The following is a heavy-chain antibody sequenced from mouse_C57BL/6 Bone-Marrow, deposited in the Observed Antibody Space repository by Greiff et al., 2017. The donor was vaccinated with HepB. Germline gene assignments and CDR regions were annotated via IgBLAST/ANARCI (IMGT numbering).Heavy chain of an antibody. CDR3: ARWGGSSLYYFDY. V-gene: IGHV1-19*01. CDR1: GYTFTDYY. J-gene: IGHJ2*01. Sequence: VQLQQSGPVLVKPGASVKMSCKASGYTFTDYYMNWVKQSHGKSLEWIGVINPYNGGTSYNQKFKGKATLTVDKSSSTAYMGLNSLTSEDSAVYDCARWGGSSLYYFDYWGQGTTLTVSS. CDR2: INPYNGGT. D-gene: IGHD1-1*01.